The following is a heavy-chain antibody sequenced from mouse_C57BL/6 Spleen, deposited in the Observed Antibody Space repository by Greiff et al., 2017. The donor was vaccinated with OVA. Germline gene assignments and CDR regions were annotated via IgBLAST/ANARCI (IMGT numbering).Heavy chain of an antibody. Sequence: EVMLVESGGGLVQPGGSLKLSCAASGFTFSDYYMYWVRQTPEKRLEWVAYISNGGGSTYYPFTVKGRFTISRDNAKNTLYLQMSRLKSEDTAMYYCARRYYWGQGTSVTVSS. CDR3: ARRYY. J-gene: IGHJ4*01. CDR2: ISNGGGST. V-gene: IGHV5-12*01. CDR1: GFTFSDYY.